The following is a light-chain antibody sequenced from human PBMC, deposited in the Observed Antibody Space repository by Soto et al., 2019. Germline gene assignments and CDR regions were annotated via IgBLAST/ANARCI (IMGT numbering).Light chain of an antibody. J-gene: IGKJ4*01. Sequence: EIVMTQSPATLSVSPGERFTLSCRASQSVNNNLAWYQQKPGQAPRLLIYGASARATGIPARFSGSGSGTEFTLTISSLQSEDFAVYYCQQYNNWPLTFGGGTKVEIK. CDR3: QQYNNWPLT. CDR1: QSVNNN. CDR2: GAS. V-gene: IGKV3-15*01.